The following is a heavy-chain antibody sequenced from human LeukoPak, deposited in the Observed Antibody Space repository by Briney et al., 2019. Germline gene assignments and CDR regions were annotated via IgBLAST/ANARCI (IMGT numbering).Heavy chain of an antibody. CDR1: GFTFSRYW. V-gene: IGHV3-74*01. Sequence: GGSLRLSCAASGFTFSRYWMHWVRQAPGKGLVWVSRTNSDGSHPSYADSVKGRFTISGDNAKNTLYLQMNSLGVEDTAIYYCARGLPGYSNTWNDHWGQGTLVTVSS. CDR3: ARGLPGYSNTWNDH. CDR2: TNSDGSHP. J-gene: IGHJ5*02. D-gene: IGHD6-13*01.